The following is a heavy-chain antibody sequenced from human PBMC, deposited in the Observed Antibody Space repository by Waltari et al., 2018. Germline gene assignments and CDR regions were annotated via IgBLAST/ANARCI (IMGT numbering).Heavy chain of an antibody. Sequence: QVQLQESGPGLVKPSGTLSLTCAVSGGSISSSNWWSWVRQPPGKGLEWIGEIYHSGRPNSNPFLKSLVTMSIGKSKSLFSLKLSSVTAADTAVYCCARRLMVDRAFDIWCQGTMVTVSS. CDR2: IYHSGRP. V-gene: IGHV4-4*01. CDR1: GGSISSSNW. J-gene: IGHJ3*02. D-gene: IGHD2-8*01. CDR3: ARRLMVDRAFDI.